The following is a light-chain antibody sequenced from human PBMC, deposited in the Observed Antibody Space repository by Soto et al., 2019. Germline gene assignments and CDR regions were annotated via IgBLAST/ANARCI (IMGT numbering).Light chain of an antibody. Sequence: DIPMTQSPSTLSASVGDRVTITCRASQSISTWLAWYQQKPGKAPKLMIFEATTLETGVASRFSGSGSGTDFTLTITSLQPDDLATYYCQQYSTYWTFGQGTKVEVK. CDR3: QQYSTYWT. V-gene: IGKV1-5*01. CDR2: EAT. CDR1: QSISTW. J-gene: IGKJ1*01.